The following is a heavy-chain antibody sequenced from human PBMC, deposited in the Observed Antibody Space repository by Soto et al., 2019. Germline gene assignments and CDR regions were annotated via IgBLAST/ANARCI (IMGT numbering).Heavy chain of an antibody. D-gene: IGHD6-19*01. Sequence: ASVKVSCKASGYTFTSYAMHWVRQAPGQRLEWMGWINAGNGNTKYSQKFQGRVTITRDTSASTAYMELSSLRSEDTAVYYCARTPSIAVAGMATFDYWGQGTLVTVSS. CDR1: GYTFTSYA. CDR2: INAGNGNT. V-gene: IGHV1-3*01. J-gene: IGHJ4*02. CDR3: ARTPSIAVAGMATFDY.